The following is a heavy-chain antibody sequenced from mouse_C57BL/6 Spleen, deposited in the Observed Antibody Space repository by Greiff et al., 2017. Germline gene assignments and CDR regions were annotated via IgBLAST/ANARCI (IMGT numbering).Heavy chain of an antibody. Sequence: QVQLQQPGAELVRPGSSVKLSCKASGYTFTSYWMHWVKQRPIQGLEWIGNIDPSDSETHYNQKFKDKATFTVDKSSSTAYMQLSSLTSEDSAVYYCARHSSGYAAWFAYWGQGTLVTVSA. CDR1: GYTFTSYW. D-gene: IGHD3-2*02. CDR2: IDPSDSET. CDR3: ARHSSGYAAWFAY. J-gene: IGHJ3*01. V-gene: IGHV1-52*01.